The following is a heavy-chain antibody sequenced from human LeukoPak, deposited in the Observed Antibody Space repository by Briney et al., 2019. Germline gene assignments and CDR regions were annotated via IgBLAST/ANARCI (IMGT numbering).Heavy chain of an antibody. CDR2: IGGTGTTR. CDR1: GFNLIDYE. J-gene: IGHJ5*02. Sequence: GRSLRLSCVASGFNLIDYEMTWVRQAPGKGLEWVSYIGGTGTTRYYADSVKGRFTISRDNAKNSLFLQMSSLRAEDTAIYYCARGGSTRLNAWGQGILVIVSS. D-gene: IGHD3-16*01. V-gene: IGHV3-48*03. CDR3: ARGGSTRLNA.